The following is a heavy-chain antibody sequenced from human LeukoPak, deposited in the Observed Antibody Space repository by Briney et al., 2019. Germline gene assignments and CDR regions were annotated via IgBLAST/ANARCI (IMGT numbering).Heavy chain of an antibody. D-gene: IGHD1-26*01. J-gene: IGHJ4*02. Sequence: SETLSLTCTASGGSISSSTYYWDWIRQPPGKGLEWIGSIYYSGSTYYNPSLKSRVTISVDRSKNQFSLKLSSVTAADTAVYYCARSLVGASPFDYWGQGTLVTVSS. CDR3: ARSLVGASPFDY. CDR1: GGSISSSTYY. V-gene: IGHV4-39*07. CDR2: IYYSGST.